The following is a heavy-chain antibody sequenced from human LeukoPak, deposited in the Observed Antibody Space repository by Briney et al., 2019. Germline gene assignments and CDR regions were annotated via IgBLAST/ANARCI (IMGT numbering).Heavy chain of an antibody. J-gene: IGHJ4*02. D-gene: IGHD1-26*01. CDR3: AVLPPATNFDY. CDR1: GYSISSGYY. CDR2: IYYSGST. V-gene: IGHV4-38-2*01. Sequence: SETLSLTCAVSGYSISSGYYWGWIRQPPGKGLEWIGSIYYSGSTYYNPSLKSRVTISVDTSKNQFSLKLSSVTAADTAVYYCAVLPPATNFDYWGQGTLVTVSS.